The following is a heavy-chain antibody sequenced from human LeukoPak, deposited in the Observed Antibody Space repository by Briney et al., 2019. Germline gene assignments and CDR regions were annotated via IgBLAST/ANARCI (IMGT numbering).Heavy chain of an antibody. CDR2: ISAYNGNT. V-gene: IGHV1-18*01. Sequence: EASVKVSCKASGYTFTSYGISWVRQAPGQGLEWMGWISAYNGNTNYAQKLQGRVTMTTDTSTSTAYMELSSLRSEDTAVYYCATLIPDGFVVVTAIQYYFDYWGQGTLVTVSS. J-gene: IGHJ4*02. D-gene: IGHD2-21*02. CDR3: ATLIPDGFVVVTAIQYYFDY. CDR1: GYTFTSYG.